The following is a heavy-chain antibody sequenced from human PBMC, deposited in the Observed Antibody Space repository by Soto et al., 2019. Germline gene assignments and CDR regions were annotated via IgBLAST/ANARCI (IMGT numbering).Heavy chain of an antibody. V-gene: IGHV1-8*01. CDR1: GYAFTSYD. D-gene: IGHD2-8*01. CDR3: ARGRGIVLMVYAIRRHNWFDP. Sequence: ASVKVSCKASGYAFTSYDINWVRQATGQGLELMGWMNPNSGNTGYAQKFQGRVTMTRNTSISTAYMELSSLRSEDTAVYYCARGRGIVLMVYAIRRHNWFDPWGQGTLVTVYS. J-gene: IGHJ5*02. CDR2: MNPNSGNT.